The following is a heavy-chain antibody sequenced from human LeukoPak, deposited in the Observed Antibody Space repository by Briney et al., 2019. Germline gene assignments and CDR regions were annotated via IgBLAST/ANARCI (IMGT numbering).Heavy chain of an antibody. CDR3: AKVSSYGNFDL. CDR2: ISWNSGSI. V-gene: IGHV3-9*01. CDR1: GFTFDDYA. D-gene: IGHD5-18*01. J-gene: IGHJ2*01. Sequence: GGSLRLSCAASGFTFDDYAMHWVRQAPGKGLEWVSGISWNSGSIGYADPVKGRFTISRDNAKNSLYLQMNSLRAEDTALYYCAKVSSYGNFDLWGRGTLVTVSS.